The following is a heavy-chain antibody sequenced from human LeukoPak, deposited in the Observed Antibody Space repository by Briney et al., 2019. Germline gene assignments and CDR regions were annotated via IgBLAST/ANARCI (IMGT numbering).Heavy chain of an antibody. V-gene: IGHV1-69*04. Sequence: ASVKVSCKASGGTFSSYTISWVRQAPGQGLEWMGRIIPILDIANYAQKFQGRVTITADKSTSTAYMELSSLRSEDTAVYYCARDVPSGTTGTTYFQHWGQGTLVTVSS. CDR2: IIPILDIA. D-gene: IGHD1-1*01. CDR3: ARDVPSGTTGTTYFQH. CDR1: GGTFSSYT. J-gene: IGHJ1*01.